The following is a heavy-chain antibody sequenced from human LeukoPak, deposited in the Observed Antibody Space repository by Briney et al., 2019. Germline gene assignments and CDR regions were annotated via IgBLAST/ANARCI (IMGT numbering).Heavy chain of an antibody. CDR3: ARDWDSSGWYDY. D-gene: IGHD6-19*01. Sequence: SETLSLTCTVSGGSISSYYWSWIRQPAGRGLEWIGRIYTSGSTNYNPSLKSRVTMSVDTSKNQFSLKLSSVTAADTAVYYCARDWDSSGWYDYWGQGTLVTVSS. CDR1: GGSISSYY. V-gene: IGHV4-4*07. CDR2: IYTSGST. J-gene: IGHJ4*02.